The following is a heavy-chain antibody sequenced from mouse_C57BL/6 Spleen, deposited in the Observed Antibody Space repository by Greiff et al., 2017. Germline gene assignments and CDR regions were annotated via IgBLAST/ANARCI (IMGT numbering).Heavy chain of an antibody. CDR3: ARPDYYGSSYFDY. CDR1: GFTFSDYG. J-gene: IGHJ2*01. V-gene: IGHV5-17*01. D-gene: IGHD1-1*01. CDR2: ISSGSSTI. Sequence: EVHLVESGGGLVKPGGSLKLSCAASGFTFSDYGMHWVRQAPEKGLEWVAYISSGSSTIYYADTVKGRFTISRDNAKNTLFLQMTSLRSEDTAMYYCARPDYYGSSYFDYWGQGTTLTVSS.